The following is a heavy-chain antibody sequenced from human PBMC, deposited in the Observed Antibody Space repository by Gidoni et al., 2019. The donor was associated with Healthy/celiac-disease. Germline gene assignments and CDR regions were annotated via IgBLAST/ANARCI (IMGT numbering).Heavy chain of an antibody. CDR2: IWYDGSNK. CDR3: ARVFSESDYGDFEYYYYYMDV. Sequence: QVQLVESGGGVVQPGRSLRLSCAASGFTFSSYGMHWLRQAPGKGLEWVAVIWYDGSNKDYADSVKGRFTISRDNSKNTLYLQMNSLRAEDTAVYYCARVFSESDYGDFEYYYYYMDVWGKGTTVTVSS. CDR1: GFTFSSYG. D-gene: IGHD4-17*01. V-gene: IGHV3-33*01. J-gene: IGHJ6*03.